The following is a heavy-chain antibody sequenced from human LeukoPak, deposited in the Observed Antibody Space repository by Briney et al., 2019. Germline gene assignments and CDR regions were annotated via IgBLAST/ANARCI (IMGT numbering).Heavy chain of an antibody. V-gene: IGHV6-1*01. CDR2: TYYRSKWYF. CDR1: GDSVSSNSAA. D-gene: IGHD2-2*01. CDR3: ARSISTGGFRLDY. Sequence: SQTLSLTCAIAGDSVSSNSAAWNWIRQSPSRGLEWLVRTYYRSKWYFDYAVSVEGRITINPDTSKNQFSLHLNSLTPEDTAVYYCARSISTGGFRLDYWGQGTLVTVSS. J-gene: IGHJ4*02.